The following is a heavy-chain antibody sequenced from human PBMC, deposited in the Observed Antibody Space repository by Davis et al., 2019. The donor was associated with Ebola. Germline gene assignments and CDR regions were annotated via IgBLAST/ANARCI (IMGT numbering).Heavy chain of an antibody. D-gene: IGHD4-17*01. Sequence: GGSLRLSCAASGFNFRSYGMHWVRQAPDKGLEWVAVIWYDGSRKYYGDSVKGRFTISRDDSKNTAYLQMNSLKTEDTAVYYCTSAYGDYDYWGQGTLVTVSS. CDR2: IWYDGSRK. CDR1: GFNFRSYG. CDR3: TSAYGDYDY. J-gene: IGHJ4*02. V-gene: IGHV3-33*01.